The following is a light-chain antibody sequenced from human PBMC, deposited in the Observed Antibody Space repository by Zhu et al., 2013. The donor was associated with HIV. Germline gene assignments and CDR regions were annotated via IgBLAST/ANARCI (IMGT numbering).Light chain of an antibody. J-gene: IGLJ3*02. CDR1: SGSVSTRHY. CDR2: ITN. CDR3: ALYVGSGIWV. Sequence: QTVVTQEPSFSVSPGGTVTLTCGLSSGSVSTRHYPSWYQLTPGQSPRTLMFITNTRSSGVPDRFSGSILGNKAALTITGAQADDESDYYCALYVGSGIWVFGGGTRLTVL. V-gene: IGLV8-61*01.